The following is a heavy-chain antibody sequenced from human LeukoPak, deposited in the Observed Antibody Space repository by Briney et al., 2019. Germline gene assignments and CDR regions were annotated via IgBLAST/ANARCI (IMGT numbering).Heavy chain of an antibody. CDR1: GDSISSGGYS. D-gene: IGHD3-3*01. V-gene: IGHV4-30-2*01. J-gene: IGHJ6*02. CDR3: ARDNRDFWSGPAMDV. Sequence: NPSETLSLTCAVSGDSISSGGYSWSWIRQPPGKGLEWIGYIYHSGSTYYNPSLKSRVTISVDRSKNQFPLNLSSATAADTAVYYCARDNRDFWSGPAMDVWGQGTTVTVSS. CDR2: IYHSGST.